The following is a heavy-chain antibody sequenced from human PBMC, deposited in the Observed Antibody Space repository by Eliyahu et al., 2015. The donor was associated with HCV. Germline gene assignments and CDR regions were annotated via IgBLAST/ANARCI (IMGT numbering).Heavy chain of an antibody. V-gene: IGHV4-39*07. Sequence: QLQLQESGPGLVKPSETLSLTCTVSGGSISSSSYYWGWIRQPPGKGLEWIGSIYYSGSTYYNPSLKSRVTISVDTSKNQFSLKLSSVTAADTAVYYCATIAAAGSVMDVWGQGTTVTVSS. J-gene: IGHJ6*02. D-gene: IGHD6-13*01. CDR2: IYYSGST. CDR3: ATIAAAGSVMDV. CDR1: GGSISSSSYY.